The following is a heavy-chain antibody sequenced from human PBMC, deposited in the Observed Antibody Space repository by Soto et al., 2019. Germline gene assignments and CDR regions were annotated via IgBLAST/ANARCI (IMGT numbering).Heavy chain of an antibody. Sequence: QITLKESGPTLVKPTQTLTLTCTVSGFSLTTNGVGVGWFRQPPGKALEWLALTYQDDDNRYRPSLQSRITVTRDHTKNHVVLTMTNIDPVDTATYYCAHTVARGAYWETFDYWGQGTLVTVSS. V-gene: IGHV2-5*02. J-gene: IGHJ4*02. D-gene: IGHD1-26*01. CDR3: AHTVARGAYWETFDY. CDR2: TYQDDDN. CDR1: GFSLTTNGVG.